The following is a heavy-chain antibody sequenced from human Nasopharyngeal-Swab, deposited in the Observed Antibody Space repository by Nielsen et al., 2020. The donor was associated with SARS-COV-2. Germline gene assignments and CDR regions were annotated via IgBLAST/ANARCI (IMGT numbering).Heavy chain of an antibody. Sequence: WIRQPPGKGLEWIGYIYYSGSTYYNPSLKSRVTISVDTSKNQLSLKLSSVTAADTAVYYCARYSLWLPVNWFDPWGQGTLVTVSS. V-gene: IGHV4-30-4*01. J-gene: IGHJ5*02. CDR3: ARYSLWLPVNWFDP. CDR2: IYYSGST. D-gene: IGHD5-18*01.